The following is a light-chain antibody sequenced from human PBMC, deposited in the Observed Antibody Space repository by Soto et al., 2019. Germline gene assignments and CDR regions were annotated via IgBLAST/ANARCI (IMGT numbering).Light chain of an antibody. CDR1: QNINNY. V-gene: IGKV1-33*01. Sequence: IQMTQSPSSLSASLGDRVTITCQASQNINNYLNWYQQKAGRAPKXLIYDASNLEAGVPSRFRGSGSGTDFTFTISRLQPEDIATYYCQQYENLPTFGQGTRLEIK. J-gene: IGKJ5*01. CDR2: DAS. CDR3: QQYENLPT.